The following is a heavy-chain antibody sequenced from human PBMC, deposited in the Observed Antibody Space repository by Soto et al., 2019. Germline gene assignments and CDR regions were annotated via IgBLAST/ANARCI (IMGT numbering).Heavy chain of an antibody. D-gene: IGHD1-26*01. Sequence: QVQLVQSGAEVKKPGSSVKVSCKASGGTFSSYAISWVRQPPGQGLGWMGGSIPIFGTANYAQTFQGRVTITADESPSTAYMELSSLRSEATAVYYCARGVGATKAYYWGQGTLVTVSS. J-gene: IGHJ4*02. CDR3: ARGVGATKAYY. CDR1: GGTFSSYA. CDR2: SIPIFGTA. V-gene: IGHV1-69*01.